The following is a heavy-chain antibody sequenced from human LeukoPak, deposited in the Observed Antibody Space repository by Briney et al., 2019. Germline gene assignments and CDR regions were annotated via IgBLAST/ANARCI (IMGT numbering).Heavy chain of an antibody. CDR1: GFTFSSYS. V-gene: IGHV3-21*01. CDR2: ISSSSSYI. CDR3: ARGRDSYFDY. Sequence: GGSLRLSCAASGFTFSSYSMNWARQAPGKGLEWVSSISSSSSYIYYADSVKGRFTISRDNAKNSLYPQMNSLRAEDTAVYYCARGRDSYFDYWGQGTLVTVSS. J-gene: IGHJ4*02. D-gene: IGHD2-15*01.